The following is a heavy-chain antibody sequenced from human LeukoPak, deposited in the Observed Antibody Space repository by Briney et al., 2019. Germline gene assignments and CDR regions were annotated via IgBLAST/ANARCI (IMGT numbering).Heavy chain of an antibody. J-gene: IGHJ4*02. CDR1: GGSISSGGYY. Sequence: PSQTLSLTCTVSGGSISSGGYYWSWIRQHPGKGLEWIGYIYYSGSTYYNPSLKSRVTISVDTSKNQFSLKLTSVTAADTAVYYCARRGGFRGSSISCYKHWGQGTLVTVSS. CDR3: ARRGGFRGSSISCYKH. D-gene: IGHD2-2*01. CDR2: IYYSGST. V-gene: IGHV4-31*03.